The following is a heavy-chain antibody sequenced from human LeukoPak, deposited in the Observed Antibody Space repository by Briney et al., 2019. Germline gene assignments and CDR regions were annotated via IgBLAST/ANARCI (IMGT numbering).Heavy chain of an antibody. J-gene: IGHJ5*02. CDR2: ISSSSSYI. D-gene: IGHD2-21*01. Sequence: PGGPLSLSCAASGFTFRLYSMNWVRQAPGKGLEWVSSISSSSSYIYYADSLKGRFTISRDNAKNSRYLQMNSLRAEDTAVYYCASNSTALLGSWGQGTLVTVSS. V-gene: IGHV3-21*01. CDR1: GFTFRLYS. CDR3: ASNSTALLGS.